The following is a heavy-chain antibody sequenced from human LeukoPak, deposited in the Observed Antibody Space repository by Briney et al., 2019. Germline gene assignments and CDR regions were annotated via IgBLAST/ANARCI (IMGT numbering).Heavy chain of an antibody. Sequence: PGGSLRLSCAASGFTFSSYAMSWVRQAPGRGLEWVSLISGDGGSTYYADSVKGRFTTSRDTSKNTLYLQMNSLRAEDTAVYYCAKGYGSGWYGGYYFDYWGQGTLVTVSS. V-gene: IGHV3-23*01. J-gene: IGHJ4*02. D-gene: IGHD6-19*01. CDR3: AKGYGSGWYGGYYFDY. CDR2: ISGDGGST. CDR1: GFTFSSYA.